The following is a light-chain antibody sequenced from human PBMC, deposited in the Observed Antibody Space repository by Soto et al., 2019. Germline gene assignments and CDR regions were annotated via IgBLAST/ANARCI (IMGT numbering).Light chain of an antibody. V-gene: IGKV3-20*01. CDR3: QQYDSSPRT. Sequence: EIVLTQSPGTLSLSPGERATLSCGASQSVSSSYLAWYQQKPGQAPRLLIYGASSRATGIPDRFSGSGSGTDFTLTISRLEPEDFAVYYCQQYDSSPRTFGPGTKVEIK. CDR1: QSVSSSY. J-gene: IGKJ1*01. CDR2: GAS.